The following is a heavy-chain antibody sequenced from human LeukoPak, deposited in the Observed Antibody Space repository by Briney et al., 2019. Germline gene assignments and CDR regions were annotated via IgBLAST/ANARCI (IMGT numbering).Heavy chain of an antibody. Sequence: SVKVSCKASGGTFSSYAISWVRQAPGQGLEWMGGIIPIFGTANYAQKFQGRVTITADESTSTAYMELSSLRSEDTAVYYCARVIPYYDSSGPFDYWGQGTLVTVSS. CDR3: ARVIPYYDSSGPFDY. CDR2: IIPIFGTA. V-gene: IGHV1-69*13. CDR1: GGTFSSYA. D-gene: IGHD3-22*01. J-gene: IGHJ4*02.